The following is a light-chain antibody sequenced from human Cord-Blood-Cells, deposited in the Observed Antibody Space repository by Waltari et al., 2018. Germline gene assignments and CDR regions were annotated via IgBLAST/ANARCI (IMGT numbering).Light chain of an antibody. V-gene: IGKV1-39*01. J-gene: IGKJ5*01. CDR2: AAS. CDR1: QSISSY. Sequence: DIQMTQSPSSLSASVGDRVTITCRASQSISSYLNWYQQKPGKAPKLRIYAASSLQSGVPSRFSGSVSGTDFTLTISSLQPEDFATYYCQQSYSTPITFGQGTRLEIK. CDR3: QQSYSTPIT.